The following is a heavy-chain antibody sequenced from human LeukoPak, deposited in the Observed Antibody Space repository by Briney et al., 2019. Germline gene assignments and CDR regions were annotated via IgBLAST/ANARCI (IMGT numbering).Heavy chain of an antibody. J-gene: IGHJ4*02. V-gene: IGHV4-30-2*01. CDR3: ARDRSYSRVGAKVFDY. D-gene: IGHD1-26*01. Sequence: SETLSLTCTVSGGSISGGDYYWSWIRQPPGKGLEWIGYIYHSGSTYYNPSLKSRVTISVDRSKNQFSLKLSSVTAADTAVYYCARDRSYSRVGAKVFDYWGQGTLVTVSS. CDR2: IYHSGST. CDR1: GGSISGGDYY.